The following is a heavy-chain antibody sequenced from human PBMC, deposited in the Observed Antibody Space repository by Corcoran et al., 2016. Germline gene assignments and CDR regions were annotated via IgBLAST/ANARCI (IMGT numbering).Heavy chain of an antibody. CDR1: GGSITDEY. Sequence: QVQLQESGPGLLRPPETLSLTCTVSGGSITDEYWSWIRQPPGKGLEWIGYGHYTGSTNYNPSLRSRVTISVDTPRNQFSLRLTSVTAADTALYYCARGGGAFGPWGQGTLVTVSS. V-gene: IGHV4-59*01. J-gene: IGHJ5*02. CDR3: ARGGGAFGP. CDR2: GHYTGST. D-gene: IGHD3-16*01.